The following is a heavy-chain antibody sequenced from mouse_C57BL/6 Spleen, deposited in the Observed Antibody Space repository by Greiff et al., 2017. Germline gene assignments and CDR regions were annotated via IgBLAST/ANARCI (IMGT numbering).Heavy chain of an antibody. D-gene: IGHD1-1*01. V-gene: IGHV1-64*01. Sequence: VQLQQPGAELVKPGASVKLSCKASGYTFTSYWMHWVKQRPGQGLEWIGMIHPNSGSTNYNEKFKSKATLTVDKSSSTAYMQLSSLTSGDSAVYYCARGLLPLAYWGQGTLVTVSA. J-gene: IGHJ3*01. CDR2: IHPNSGST. CDR3: ARGLLPLAY. CDR1: GYTFTSYW.